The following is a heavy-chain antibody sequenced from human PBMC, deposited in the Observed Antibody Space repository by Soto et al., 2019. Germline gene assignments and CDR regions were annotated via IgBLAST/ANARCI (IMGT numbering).Heavy chain of an antibody. D-gene: IGHD3-3*01. Sequence: ASVKVSCKVSGYTLTELSMHWVRQAPGKGLEWMGGFDPEDGETIYAQKFQGRVTMTEDTSTDTAYMELSSLRSEDTAVYYCARDGSDFWSGYLVQIPPGVWGQGTTVTVSS. CDR1: GYTLTELS. V-gene: IGHV1-24*01. CDR2: FDPEDGET. J-gene: IGHJ6*02. CDR3: ARDGSDFWSGYLVQIPPGV.